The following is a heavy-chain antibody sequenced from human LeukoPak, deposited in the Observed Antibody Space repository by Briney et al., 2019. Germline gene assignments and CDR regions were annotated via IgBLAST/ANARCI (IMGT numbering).Heavy chain of an antibody. CDR2: ISSSGSTI. CDR1: GFTFSDYY. D-gene: IGHD5-24*01. J-gene: IGHJ4*02. CDR3: ARDSGAGYNMRVEFDY. V-gene: IGHV3-11*01. Sequence: DPGGSLRLSCAASGFTFSDYYMSWIRQAPGKGLEWVSYISSSGSTIYYADSVKGRFTISRDNAKNSLYLQMNSLRAEDTAVYYCARDSGAGYNMRVEFDYWGQGTLVIVSS.